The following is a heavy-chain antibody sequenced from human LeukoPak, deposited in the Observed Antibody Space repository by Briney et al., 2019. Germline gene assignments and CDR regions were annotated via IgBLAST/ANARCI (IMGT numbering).Heavy chain of an antibody. CDR1: GFTFSSDA. CDR2: IIAGGRNT. J-gene: IGHJ4*02. CDR3: ARVGPTCYFDY. Sequence: PGRSLRLSCAVSGFTFSSDAMYWVRQAPDQGLEGVSAIIAGGRNTYSADSVKGRFTISGDNSKNTLYLQVNSLRAEDTAVYYCARVGPTCYFDYWGQGTLVTVSS. V-gene: IGHV3-23*01.